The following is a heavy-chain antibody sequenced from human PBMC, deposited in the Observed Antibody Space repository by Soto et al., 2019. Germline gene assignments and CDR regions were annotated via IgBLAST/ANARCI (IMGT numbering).Heavy chain of an antibody. CDR2: IYYTGST. D-gene: IGHD2-21*01. Sequence: QVQLQESGPGLVKPSETLSLTCTVSGGSISSYYWSWIRQPPGKGLEWIGYIYYTGSTYYNPSLESRVTISLDTSKNQFSLNLRSVTAADTAVYYCARDLISIPGDVWGKGTTVTVSS. V-gene: IGHV4-59*01. CDR1: GGSISSYY. J-gene: IGHJ6*04. CDR3: ARDLISIPGDV.